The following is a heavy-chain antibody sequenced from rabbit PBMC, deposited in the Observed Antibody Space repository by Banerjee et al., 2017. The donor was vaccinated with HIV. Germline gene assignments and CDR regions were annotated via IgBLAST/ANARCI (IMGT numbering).Heavy chain of an antibody. D-gene: IGHD6-1*01. V-gene: IGHV1S45*01. J-gene: IGHJ5*02. CDR2: IYTGSGIT. CDR3: ARNGGYTNYGDANL. Sequence: QEQLEESGGGLVKPGASLTLTCTASGFDLSTYYYMCWVRQAPGKGLEWIGCIYTGSGITYYASWAKGRFTISKTSSTTVTLQMTSLTAADTATYFCARNGGYTNYGDANLWGQGTLVT. CDR1: GFDLSTYYY.